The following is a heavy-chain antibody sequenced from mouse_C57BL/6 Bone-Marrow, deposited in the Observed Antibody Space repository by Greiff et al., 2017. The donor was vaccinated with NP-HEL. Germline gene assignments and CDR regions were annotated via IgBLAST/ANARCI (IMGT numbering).Heavy chain of an antibody. CDR3: TLGRGYFDY. J-gene: IGHJ2*01. D-gene: IGHD4-1*01. CDR2: IRLKSDNYAT. V-gene: IGHV6-3*01. CDR1: GFTFSNYW. Sequence: DVMLVESGGGLVQPGGSMKLSCVASGFTFSNYWMNWVRQSPEKGLEWVAQIRLKSDNYATHYAESVKGRFTISRDDSKSSVYLQMNNLRAEDTGIYYCTLGRGYFDYWGQGTTLTVSS.